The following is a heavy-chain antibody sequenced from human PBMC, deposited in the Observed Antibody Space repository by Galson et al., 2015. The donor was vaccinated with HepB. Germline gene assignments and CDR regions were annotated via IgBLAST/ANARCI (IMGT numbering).Heavy chain of an antibody. CDR2: IWYDGNNK. CDR3: ARCLRDSGWYSLDY. D-gene: IGHD6-19*01. Sequence: SLRLSCAASGFTFSNYGMHWVRRAPGKGLEWVAVIWYDGNNKYYADSVKGRFTISRDNSKNTLYLQMNSLRAEDTAVYYSARCLRDSGWYSLDYWGQGTLVTVSS. J-gene: IGHJ4*02. CDR1: GFTFSNYG. V-gene: IGHV3-33*01.